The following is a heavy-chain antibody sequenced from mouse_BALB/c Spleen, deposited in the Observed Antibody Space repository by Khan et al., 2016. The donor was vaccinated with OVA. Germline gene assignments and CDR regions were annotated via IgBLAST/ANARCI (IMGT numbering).Heavy chain of an antibody. Sequence: QLEESGPGLVKPSQSLSLTCTVTGYSITTDYAWNWIRQFPGNKLEWMGFISYSGNTKYNPSLKSRISITRDTSKNQFFLQLKSVTTEDTARYYCARVYGGDFDYVGQGTTLTVSS. CDR2: ISYSGNT. D-gene: IGHD1-1*01. J-gene: IGHJ2*01. CDR1: GYSITTDYA. V-gene: IGHV3-2*02. CDR3: ARVYGGDFDY.